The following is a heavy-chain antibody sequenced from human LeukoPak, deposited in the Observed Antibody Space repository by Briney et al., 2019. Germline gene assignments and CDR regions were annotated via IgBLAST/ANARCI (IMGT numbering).Heavy chain of an antibody. V-gene: IGHV3-48*03. CDR3: IVLAVAGTLGFDY. Sequence: PGGSLRLSCAASGFTFSSYEMNWVRQAPGKGLGWVSYISSSGSTIYYADSVKGRFTISRDNAKNSLYLQMNSLRAEDTAVYYCIVLAVAGTLGFDYWGQGTLVTVSS. CDR1: GFTFSSYE. CDR2: ISSSGSTI. J-gene: IGHJ4*02. D-gene: IGHD6-19*01.